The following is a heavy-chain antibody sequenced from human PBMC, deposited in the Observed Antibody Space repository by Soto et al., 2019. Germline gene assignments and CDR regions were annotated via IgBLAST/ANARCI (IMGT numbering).Heavy chain of an antibody. CDR1: GGSISSAAYY. CDR3: AGPPWGIAARPENWFDP. CDR2: ISHSGGT. Sequence: SETLSLTCTVSGGSISSAAYYWSWIRQHPGKGLEWIGYISHSGGTYYTPSLKSRVIISADTSKNQFSLNLTSVTAADTAVYSCAGPPWGIAARPENWFDPWGQETLVTVSS. J-gene: IGHJ5*02. D-gene: IGHD6-6*01. V-gene: IGHV4-31*03.